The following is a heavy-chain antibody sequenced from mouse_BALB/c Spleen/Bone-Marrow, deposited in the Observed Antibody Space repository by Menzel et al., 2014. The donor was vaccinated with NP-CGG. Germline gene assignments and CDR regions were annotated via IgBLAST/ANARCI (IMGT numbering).Heavy chain of an antibody. CDR3: ARRYGSLWYFDV. J-gene: IGHJ1*01. D-gene: IGHD1-1*01. Sequence: QVQLQQSGAELAKPGASVKMSCKASGYTFTDYWMHWVKQRPGQGLEWIGYINPSSGYTEYNQKFKDKATLTADKSSSTAYMQPNILTSEDSSVYYCARRYGSLWYFDVWGAGTTVPVAS. V-gene: IGHV1-7*01. CDR1: GYTFTDYW. CDR2: INPSSGYT.